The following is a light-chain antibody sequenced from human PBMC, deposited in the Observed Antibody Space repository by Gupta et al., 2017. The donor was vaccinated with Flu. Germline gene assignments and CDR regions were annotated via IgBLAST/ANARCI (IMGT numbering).Light chain of an antibody. CDR3: LVYYNAAVWLV. CDR2: DTN. J-gene: IGLJ3*02. Sequence: VTITCDSSTEPVTSGHYPYWFQQKPGQAPRTLFYDTNNRHSWTPARFSASLLGGKAALTLSGAQPEDEAVYYCLVYYNAAVWLVFGGGTKLTVL. CDR1: TEPVTSGHY. V-gene: IGLV7-46*01.